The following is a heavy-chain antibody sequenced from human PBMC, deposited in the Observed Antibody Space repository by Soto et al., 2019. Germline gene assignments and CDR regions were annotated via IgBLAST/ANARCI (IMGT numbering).Heavy chain of an antibody. J-gene: IGHJ6*02. V-gene: IGHV6-1*01. D-gene: IGHD3-10*02. Sequence: PSQTLSLTCAISGDSVSSNSAAWNWIRQSPSRGLEWLGRTYYRSKWYNDYAVSVKSRITINPDTSKNQFSLQLNSVTPEDTAVYYCARLYSGTGDYTPTVYYYYGMDVWGQGTTVPVSS. CDR2: TYYRSKWYN. CDR3: ARLYSGTGDYTPTVYYYYGMDV. CDR1: GDSVSSNSAA.